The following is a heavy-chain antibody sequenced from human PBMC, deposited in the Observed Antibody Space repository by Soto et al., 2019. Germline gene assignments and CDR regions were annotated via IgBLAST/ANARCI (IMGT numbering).Heavy chain of an antibody. D-gene: IGHD1-26*01. J-gene: IGHJ5*02. Sequence: ETLSLTCTVSGGSVSSYYWSWIRQPPGKGLEWIGYIYYSGSTNYNPSLKSRVTISVDTSKNQFSLKLSSVTAADTAVYYCARGGPLGARREDWFDPWGQGTLVTVSS. CDR3: ARGGPLGARREDWFDP. CDR1: GGSVSSYY. V-gene: IGHV4-59*08. CDR2: IYYSGST.